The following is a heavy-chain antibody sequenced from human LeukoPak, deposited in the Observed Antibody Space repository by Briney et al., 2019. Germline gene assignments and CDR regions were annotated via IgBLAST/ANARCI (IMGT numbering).Heavy chain of an antibody. D-gene: IGHD3-10*01. V-gene: IGHV4-61*08. CDR2: IYDSGST. CDR1: GGSISSGDYY. CDR3: ARDWDGSGSYTAA. Sequence: KTSQTLSLTCTVSGGSISSGDYYWSWIRQPPGKGLEWIGYIYDSGSTNYNPSLKSRVTISVDTSKNQFSLKLSSVTAADTAVYYCARDWDGSGSYTAAWGQGTLVTVSS. J-gene: IGHJ5*02.